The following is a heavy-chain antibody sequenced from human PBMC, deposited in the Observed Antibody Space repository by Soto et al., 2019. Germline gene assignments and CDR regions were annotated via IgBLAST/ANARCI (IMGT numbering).Heavy chain of an antibody. CDR2: FDPEDGET. J-gene: IGHJ5*02. CDR1: GYTLTELS. D-gene: IGHD3-3*01. V-gene: IGHV1-24*01. Sequence: ASVKVSCKVSGYTLTELSMHWVRQAPGKGLEWMGGFDPEDGETIYAQKFQGRVTMTEDTSPDTAYMELSRLRSEFTAVYYCATLSNDFWTGPINWFDPWGPGTLENVFS. CDR3: ATLSNDFWTGPINWFDP.